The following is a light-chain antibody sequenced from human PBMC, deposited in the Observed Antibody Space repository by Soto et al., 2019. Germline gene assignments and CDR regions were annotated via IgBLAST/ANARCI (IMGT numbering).Light chain of an antibody. V-gene: IGKV3-20*01. CDR3: HQYYAWPKT. Sequence: EIVLTQSPGTLSLSPGDRATLSCRASQTISSTYLAWYQQKPGQAPRLLIYAASTRATGIPDRFSGSGSGTEFTLTIGSLQSEDFAVYYCHQYYAWPKTFGQGTKVDIK. J-gene: IGKJ1*01. CDR2: AAS. CDR1: QTISSTY.